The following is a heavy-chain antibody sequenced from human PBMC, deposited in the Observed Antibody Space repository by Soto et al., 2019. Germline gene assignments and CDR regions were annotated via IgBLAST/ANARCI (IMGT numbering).Heavy chain of an antibody. CDR3: TTDPPTVLRYFDWVPSG. J-gene: IGHJ6*02. D-gene: IGHD3-9*01. CDR2: IKSKTDGGTT. Sequence: GGSLRLSCAASGFTFSNAWMNWVRQAPGKGLEWVGRIKSKTDGGTTDYAAPVKGRFTISRDDSKNTLYLQMNSLKTEDTAVYYCTTDPPTVLRYFDWVPSGWGQGTTVTVSS. V-gene: IGHV3-15*07. CDR1: GFTFSNAW.